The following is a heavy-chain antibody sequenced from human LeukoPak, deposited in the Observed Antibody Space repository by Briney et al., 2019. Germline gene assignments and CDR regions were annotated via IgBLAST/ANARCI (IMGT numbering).Heavy chain of an antibody. J-gene: IGHJ6*04. Sequence: GESLKISCKGSGYSFTSYWISWVRQMPWKGLEWIGRIVPSVSYTNYSPSFQGHVTTSADKSISTAYLQWSSLKASDTAIYYCARQAYEILTGSYGMGVWGKGTTVTVSS. D-gene: IGHD3-9*01. V-gene: IGHV5-10-1*01. CDR3: ARQAYEILTGSYGMGV. CDR2: IVPSVSYT. CDR1: GYSFTSYW.